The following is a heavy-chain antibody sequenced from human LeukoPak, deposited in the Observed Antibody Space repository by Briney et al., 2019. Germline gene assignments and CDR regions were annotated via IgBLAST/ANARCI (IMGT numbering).Heavy chain of an antibody. D-gene: IGHD1-7*01. J-gene: IGHJ5*02. CDR2: IIPIFGTA. CDR1: GGTFSSYA. V-gene: IGHV1-69*05. Sequence: SVKVSCKASGGTFSSYAIIWVRQAPGQGLEWMGGIIPIFGTANYAQKFQGRVTITTDESTSTAYMELSSLRSEDTAVYYCARDNYAGANWFDPRGQGTLVTVSS. CDR3: ARDNYAGANWFDP.